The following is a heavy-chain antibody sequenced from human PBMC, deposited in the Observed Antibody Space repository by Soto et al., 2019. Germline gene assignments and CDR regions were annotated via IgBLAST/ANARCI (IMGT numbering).Heavy chain of an antibody. CDR3: ARSGFTMIVVVDWFDP. J-gene: IGHJ5*02. Sequence: QVQLVQSGAEVKKPGSSVKVSCKASGGTFSSYAISWVRQAPGKGLEWMGGIIPIFGTANYAQKFQGRVTITADESTSTAYMELSSLRSEDTAVYYCARSGFTMIVVVDWFDPWGQGTLVTVSS. V-gene: IGHV1-69*12. CDR1: GGTFSSYA. D-gene: IGHD3-22*01. CDR2: IIPIFGTA.